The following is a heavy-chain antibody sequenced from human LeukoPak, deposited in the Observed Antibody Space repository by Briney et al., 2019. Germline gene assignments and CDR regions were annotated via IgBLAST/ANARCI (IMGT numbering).Heavy chain of an antibody. CDR3: ARDLREVGAGSGMDV. Sequence: PGGSLRLSCAASGFTFSSYAMSWVRQAPGKGLEWVSAISGSGGSTYYADSVKGRFTISRDNSKNTLYLQMNSLRAEDTAVYYCARDLREVGAGSGMDVWGQGTTVTVSS. CDR1: GFTFSSYA. CDR2: ISGSGGST. D-gene: IGHD1-26*01. J-gene: IGHJ6*02. V-gene: IGHV3-23*01.